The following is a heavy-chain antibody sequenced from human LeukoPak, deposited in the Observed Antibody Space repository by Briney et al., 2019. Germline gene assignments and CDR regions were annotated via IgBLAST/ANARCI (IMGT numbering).Heavy chain of an antibody. V-gene: IGHV4-39*07. Sequence: SETLSLTCTVSGGSISSSSYYWGCIRQPPGKGLECIGSIYYSGSTYYNPSLKSRVTISVDTSKNQFSLKLSSVTAADTAVYYCARVCRDTAMAFYYYYGMDVWGQGTTVTVSS. CDR2: IYYSGST. CDR3: ARVCRDTAMAFYYYYGMDV. J-gene: IGHJ6*02. CDR1: GGSISSSSYY. D-gene: IGHD5-18*01.